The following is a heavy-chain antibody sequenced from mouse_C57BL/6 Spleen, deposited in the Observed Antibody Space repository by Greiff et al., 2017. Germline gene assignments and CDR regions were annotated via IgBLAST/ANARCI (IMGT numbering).Heavy chain of an antibody. Sequence: VKLLESGPGLVQPSQSLSITCTVSGFSLTSYGVHWVRQSPGKGLEWLGVIWSGGSTDYNAAFISRLSISEDNSKSQVFFKMNSLQADDTAIYYCASTPGYAMDYWGQGTSVTVSS. J-gene: IGHJ4*01. CDR2: IWSGGST. CDR3: ASTPGYAMDY. CDR1: GFSLTSYG. V-gene: IGHV2-2*01.